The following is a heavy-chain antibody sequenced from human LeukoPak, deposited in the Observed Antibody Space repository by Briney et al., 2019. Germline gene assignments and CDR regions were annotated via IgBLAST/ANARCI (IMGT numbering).Heavy chain of an antibody. CDR1: GFTFSSYP. V-gene: IGHV3-21*01. Sequence: GGSLRLSCAASGFTFSSYPLNWVRQAPGKGLEWVSSISTSNTYIYYADSVKGRFTISRDNAKNSLYLQMNSLRAEDTAVYYCARVIRGGTENLYYFDYWGQGTLVTVSS. J-gene: IGHJ4*02. CDR2: ISTSNTYI. CDR3: ARVIRGGTENLYYFDY. D-gene: IGHD1-14*01.